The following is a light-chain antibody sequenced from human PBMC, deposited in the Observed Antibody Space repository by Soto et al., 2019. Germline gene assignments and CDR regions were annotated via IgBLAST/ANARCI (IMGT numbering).Light chain of an antibody. Sequence: EIVLTQSPGTLALSPGERATLSCRASQSVGRYLAWFQQSPGQAPRLLIYDASNRSTGIPDRFSGSGSGTDFTIPVSSLEPEDFAVYYSQQRSHWPRTFGQKTRLEIK. CDR2: DAS. CDR3: QQRSHWPRT. V-gene: IGKV3-11*01. CDR1: QSVGRY. J-gene: IGKJ5*01.